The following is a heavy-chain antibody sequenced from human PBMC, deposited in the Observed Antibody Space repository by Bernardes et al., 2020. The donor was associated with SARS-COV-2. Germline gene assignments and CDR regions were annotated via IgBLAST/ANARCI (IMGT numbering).Heavy chain of an antibody. D-gene: IGHD3-3*01. CDR2: ISYSGSS. Sequence: SDPLSLSCAAGGDSRSNSLWCRRRQPPGRGLEWIAYISYSGSSYYNPPLKSRVTISVDTSKSQFTLELRSVTAADTAVYYCARDRGEVMTLFGVVTGPQYFDFWGQGTLVTVTS. CDR1: GDSRSNSL. V-gene: IGHV4-59*01. CDR3: ARDRGEVMTLFGVVTGPQYFDF. J-gene: IGHJ4*02.